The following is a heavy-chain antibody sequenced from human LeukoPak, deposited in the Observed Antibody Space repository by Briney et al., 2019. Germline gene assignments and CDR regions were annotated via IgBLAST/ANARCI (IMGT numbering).Heavy chain of an antibody. V-gene: IGHV1-69*13. CDR3: ARAYYDSSGYNHAFDI. CDR1: GYTFTGYY. J-gene: IGHJ3*02. CDR2: IIPIFGTA. Sequence: ASVKVSCKAFGYTFTGYYIHWLRQAPGQGLEWMGGIIPIFGTANYAQKFQGRVTITADESTSTAYMELSSLRSEDTAVYYCARAYYDSSGYNHAFDIWGQGTMVTVSS. D-gene: IGHD3-22*01.